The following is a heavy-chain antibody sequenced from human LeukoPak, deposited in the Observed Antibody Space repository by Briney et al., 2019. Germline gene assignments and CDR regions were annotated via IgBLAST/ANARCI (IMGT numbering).Heavy chain of an antibody. CDR3: AVFNYYDSSGPLRAFDI. V-gene: IGHV1-69*04. Sequence: SVKVSCKASGGTFSSYAISWVRQAPGQGLEWMGRIIPILGIANYAQKFQGRVTITADKSTSTAYMELSSLRSEDTAVYYCAVFNYYDSSGPLRAFDIWGQGTMVTVSS. CDR1: GGTFSSYA. D-gene: IGHD3-22*01. CDR2: IIPILGIA. J-gene: IGHJ3*02.